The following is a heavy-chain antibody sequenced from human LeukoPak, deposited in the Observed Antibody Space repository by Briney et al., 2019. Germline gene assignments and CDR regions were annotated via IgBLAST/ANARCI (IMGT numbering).Heavy chain of an antibody. CDR3: APLKYSSSSSFDY. J-gene: IGHJ4*02. CDR2: IYYSGST. D-gene: IGHD6-13*01. CDR1: GGSISSYY. V-gene: IGHV4-59*12. Sequence: SETLSLTCTVSGGSISSYYWSWIRQPPGKGLEWIGYIYYSGSTNYNPSLKSRVTISVDTSKNQFSLKLSSVTAADTAVYYCAPLKYSSSSSFDYWGRGTLVTVSS.